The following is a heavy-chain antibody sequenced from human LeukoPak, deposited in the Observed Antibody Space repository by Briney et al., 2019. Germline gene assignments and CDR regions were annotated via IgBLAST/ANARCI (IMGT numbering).Heavy chain of an antibody. J-gene: IGHJ5*02. D-gene: IGHD3-22*01. CDR2: MYYSGST. CDR3: ARDQYYDSSGYYYRWFDP. CDR1: GGSISSYY. Sequence: SETLSLTCTVSGGSISSYYWSWIRQPPGKGLEWIGYMYYSGSTNYNPSLKRPVTISVDTSKNHFSLKLSSVTAADTAVYYCARDQYYDSSGYYYRWFDPWGQGTLVTVSS. V-gene: IGHV4-59*01.